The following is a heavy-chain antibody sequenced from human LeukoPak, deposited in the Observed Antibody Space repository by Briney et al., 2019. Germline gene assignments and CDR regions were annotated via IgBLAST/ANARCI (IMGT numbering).Heavy chain of an antibody. J-gene: IGHJ4*02. CDR1: GFTFSSYS. CDR3: ARGGSLWFGELCCNGLDY. V-gene: IGHV3-48*01. CDR2: ISSSSSTI. D-gene: IGHD3-10*01. Sequence: PGGSLRLSCAASGFTFSSYSMNWVRQAPGKGLEWVSYISSSSSTIYYADSVKGRFTISRDNAKNSLYLQMNSLRAEDTAVYYCARGGSLWFGELCCNGLDYWGQGTLVTVSS.